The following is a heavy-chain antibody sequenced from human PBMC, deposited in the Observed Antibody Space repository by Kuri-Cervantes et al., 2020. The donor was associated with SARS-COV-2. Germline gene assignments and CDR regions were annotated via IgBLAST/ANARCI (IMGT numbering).Heavy chain of an antibody. D-gene: IGHD3-22*01. Sequence: ASVKVSCKVSGYTLTELSMHWVRQAPGKGLEWMGGFDPEDGETIYAQKFQGRVTMTEDTSTDTAYMELSSLRSEDTAVYYRAPGNYYDSSGYYRAEYFQHWGQGTLVTVSS. CDR1: GYTLTELS. CDR3: APGNYYDSSGYYRAEYFQH. J-gene: IGHJ1*01. V-gene: IGHV1-24*01. CDR2: FDPEDGET.